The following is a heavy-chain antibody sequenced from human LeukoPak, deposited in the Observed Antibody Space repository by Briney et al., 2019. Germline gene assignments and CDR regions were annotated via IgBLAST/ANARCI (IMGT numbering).Heavy chain of an antibody. D-gene: IGHD5-12*01. J-gene: IGHJ5*02. Sequence: SETLSLTCTVPGGSISSYYWSWIRQPPGKGLEWIGYIYYSGSTNYNPSLKSRVTISVDTSKNQFSLKLSSVTAADTAVYYCARFAYSGYDPNWFDPWGQGTLVTVPS. CDR1: GGSISSYY. V-gene: IGHV4-59*01. CDR3: ARFAYSGYDPNWFDP. CDR2: IYYSGST.